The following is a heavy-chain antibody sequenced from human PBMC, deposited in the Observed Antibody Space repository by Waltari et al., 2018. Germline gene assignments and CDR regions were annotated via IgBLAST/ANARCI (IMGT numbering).Heavy chain of an antibody. Sequence: EMQVVEAGGGLVQPGGSLRLSCEASGFSISNYERNWIRQAPGKGLEWVSYISKRGNTMYYADSVKGRFTISRDNAKNSLYLEMNSLRAEDTAIYYCARPSTEYYYYYYYMDVWGKGTTVTVS. CDR2: ISKRGNTM. CDR3: ARPSTEYYYYYYYMDV. V-gene: IGHV3-48*03. CDR1: GFSISNYE. J-gene: IGHJ6*03.